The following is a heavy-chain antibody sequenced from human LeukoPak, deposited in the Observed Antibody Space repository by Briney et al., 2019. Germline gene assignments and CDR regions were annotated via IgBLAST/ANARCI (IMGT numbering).Heavy chain of an antibody. CDR1: GFTFSDYY. CDR3: ARQQQQLWYD. Sequence: GGSLRLSCAASGFTFSDYYMSWIRQAPGKGLEWVSYISSGSTYTRYADSVKGRFTISRDNAKNSLYLQMNSLRAEDTAVYFCARQQQQLWYDWGQGTLVTVSS. D-gene: IGHD5-18*01. J-gene: IGHJ4*02. CDR2: ISSGSTYT. V-gene: IGHV3-11*06.